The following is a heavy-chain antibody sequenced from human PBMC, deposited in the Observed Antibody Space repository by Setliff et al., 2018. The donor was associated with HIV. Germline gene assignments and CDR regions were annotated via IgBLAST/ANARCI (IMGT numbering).Heavy chain of an antibody. CDR3: ASRRAAMWRGLFVGFEN. CDR1: GGSISSGYYY. CDR2: IYYSGNP. Sequence: SETLSLTCTVSGGSISSGYYYWSWIRQHPGKGLEWIGYIYYSGNPFYNPSLRSRVTISLDTSKNQFSLKLSSVTAADTAVYYCASRRAAMWRGLFVGFENWGQGTLVTVSS. D-gene: IGHD1-26*01. J-gene: IGHJ4*02. V-gene: IGHV4-31*03.